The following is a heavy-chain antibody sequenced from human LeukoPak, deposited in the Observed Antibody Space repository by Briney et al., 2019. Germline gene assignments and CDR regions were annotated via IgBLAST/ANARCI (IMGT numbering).Heavy chain of an antibody. CDR2: ISAYNGNT. CDR1: GYIFTNYG. D-gene: IGHD3-22*01. J-gene: IGHJ1*01. Sequence: ASVKVSCKASGYIFTNYGISWVRQAPGQGPEWIGGISAYNGNTKYVQKFQGRVTLTTDTSRSTAYMELRSPRSDDTAVYYCARDPLKYYYDSSGYPYFEYWGQGTLVTVSS. CDR3: ARDPLKYYYDSSGYPYFEY. V-gene: IGHV1-18*01.